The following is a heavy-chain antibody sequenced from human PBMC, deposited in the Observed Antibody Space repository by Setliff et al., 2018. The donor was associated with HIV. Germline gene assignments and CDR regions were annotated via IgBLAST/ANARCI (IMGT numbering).Heavy chain of an antibody. Sequence: ASVKVSCKASGYNLVSYDISWVRQAPGQGLEWMGWISGYNGNTNYAEKLQGRVTMTTDTSTSTVYMELRGLRSDDTAIYYCARVPNRGEYYYYYYDMDVWGKGTTVTVSS. CDR3: ARVPNRGEYYYYYYDMDV. V-gene: IGHV1-18*01. D-gene: IGHD4-17*01. CDR1: GYNLVSYD. J-gene: IGHJ6*03. CDR2: ISGYNGNT.